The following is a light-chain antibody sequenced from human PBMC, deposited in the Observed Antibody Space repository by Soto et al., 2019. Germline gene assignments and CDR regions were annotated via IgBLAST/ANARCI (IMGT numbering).Light chain of an antibody. CDR2: GGS. J-gene: IGKJ2*01. CDR3: QQYNNWPPYT. Sequence: EVLMPQSPGTLSVSPGERATLSCRASQSVSTNLAWYQQKPGQAPRLLIYGGSTRATGIPARFSGSGSGTEFTLTISSLQSEDFAVYYCQQYNNWPPYTFGQGTNLEIK. CDR1: QSVSTN. V-gene: IGKV3-15*01.